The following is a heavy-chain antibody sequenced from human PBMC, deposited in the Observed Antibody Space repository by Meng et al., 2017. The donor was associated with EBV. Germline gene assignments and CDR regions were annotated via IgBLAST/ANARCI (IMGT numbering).Heavy chain of an antibody. D-gene: IGHD3-22*01. CDR3: ARDGRLYDTPSPFDY. V-gene: IGHV1-18*01. J-gene: IGHJ4*02. Sequence: QVQLGQAGAEVKKPGASVKVSCKASGYTFTSYGISWVRQAPGQGLEWMEWISAYNGNTNYAQKLQGRVTMTTDTSTSTAYMELRSLRSDDTAVYYCARDGRLYDTPSPFDYWGQGTLVTVSS. CDR1: GYTFTSYG. CDR2: ISAYNGNT.